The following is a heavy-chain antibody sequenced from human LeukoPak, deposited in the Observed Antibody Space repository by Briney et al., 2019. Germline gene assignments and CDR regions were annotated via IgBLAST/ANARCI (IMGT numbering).Heavy chain of an antibody. CDR1: GYSISSGYY. J-gene: IGHJ4*02. D-gene: IGHD3-3*01. V-gene: IGHV4-38-2*02. CDR2: IYHSGST. CDR3: ARGRVSYDFWSGYYAQPFDY. Sequence: PSETLSLTCTVSGYSISSGYYWGWIRQPPGKGLEWIGSIYHSGSTYYNPSLKSRVTISVDTSKNQFSLKLSSVTAADTAVYYCARGRVSYDFWSGYYAQPFDYWGQGTLVTVSS.